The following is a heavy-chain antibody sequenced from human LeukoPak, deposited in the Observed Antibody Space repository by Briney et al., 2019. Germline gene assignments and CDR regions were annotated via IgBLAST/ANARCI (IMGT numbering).Heavy chain of an antibody. J-gene: IGHJ5*02. CDR3: ARGGDVVVVAATSWFDP. CDR1: GYTFTSYG. D-gene: IGHD2-15*01. Sequence: ASVKVSCKASGYTFTSYGISWVRQAPGQGLEWMGWINPNSGGTNYAQKFQGWVTMTRDTSISTAYMELSSLRSEDTAVYYCARGGDVVVVAATSWFDPWGQGTLVTVSS. CDR2: INPNSGGT. V-gene: IGHV1-2*04.